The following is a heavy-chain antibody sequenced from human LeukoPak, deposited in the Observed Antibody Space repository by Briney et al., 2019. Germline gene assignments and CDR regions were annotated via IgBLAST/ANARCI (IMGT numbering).Heavy chain of an antibody. J-gene: IGHJ4*02. Sequence: SGPTLVNPTQTLTLTCTFSGFSLSTSGVGVGWIRQPPGKALEWLALIYWSDDKPYSPSLTSRLTITKDTSKTQVVLKMTNMDPEDTAIYYCAHTRGRSGYYFDFDFWGQGTLVTVSS. CDR2: IYWSDDK. CDR3: AHTRGRSGYYFDFDF. D-gene: IGHD3-22*01. CDR1: GFSLSTSGVG. V-gene: IGHV2-5*01.